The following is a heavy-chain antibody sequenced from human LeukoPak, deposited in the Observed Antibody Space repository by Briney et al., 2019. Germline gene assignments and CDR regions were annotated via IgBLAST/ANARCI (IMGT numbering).Heavy chain of an antibody. CDR1: GFTFSTYA. V-gene: IGHV3-64*03. CDR2: ISINGSST. Sequence: WRSLRLSCSASGFTFSTYAMYWVRQAPGKGLEYVSAISINGSSTYYADSVKGRFTISRDNPKDTLNLQLSTLRAKHTAVYYCVKSTWSSTGCFFDYWGQGTLLTVSS. CDR3: VKSTWSSTGCFFDY. D-gene: IGHD1-26*01. J-gene: IGHJ4*02.